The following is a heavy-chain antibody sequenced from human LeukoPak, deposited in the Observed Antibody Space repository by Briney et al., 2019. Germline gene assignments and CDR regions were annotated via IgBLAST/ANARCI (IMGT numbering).Heavy chain of an antibody. Sequence: GGSLRLSCAASGSTFSTYAMHWVRQAPGKGLEWVAVISYDGSNKYYADSVKGRFTISRDNSKNTLYLQMNSLRAGGPAVYYCARVPSSSGSYPFDYWGQGTLVTVSS. V-gene: IGHV3-30-3*01. CDR2: ISYDGSNK. D-gene: IGHD3-10*01. CDR3: ARVPSSSGSYPFDY. CDR1: GSTFSTYA. J-gene: IGHJ4*02.